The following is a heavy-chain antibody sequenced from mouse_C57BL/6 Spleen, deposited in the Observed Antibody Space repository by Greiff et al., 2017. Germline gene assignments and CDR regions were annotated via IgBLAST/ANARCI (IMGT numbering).Heavy chain of an antibody. Sequence: QVQLKQSGPELVKPGASVKISCKASGYSFTSYYIHWVKQRPGQGLEWIGWIYPGSGNTKYNEKFKGKATLTADTSSSTAYMQLSSLTSDDSAVYYCARFGGVGGYYAMDYWGQGTSVTVSS. CDR3: ARFGGVGGYYAMDY. CDR2: IYPGSGNT. CDR1: GYSFTSYY. V-gene: IGHV1-66*01. J-gene: IGHJ4*01.